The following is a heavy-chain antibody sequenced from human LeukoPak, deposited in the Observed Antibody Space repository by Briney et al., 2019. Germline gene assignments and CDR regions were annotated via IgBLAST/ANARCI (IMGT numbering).Heavy chain of an antibody. J-gene: IGHJ6*03. V-gene: IGHV3-7*01. CDR2: IKQDGSEK. D-gene: IGHD3-22*01. CDR1: GFTFSSYW. Sequence: PGGSLRLSCAASGFTFSSYWMSWVRQAPGKGLEWVANIKQDGSEKYYVDSVKGRFTISRDNAKNSLYLQMNSLRAEDTAVYYCARVYYDSSGYRDLYYMDVWGKGTTVTVSS. CDR3: ARVYYDSSGYRDLYYMDV.